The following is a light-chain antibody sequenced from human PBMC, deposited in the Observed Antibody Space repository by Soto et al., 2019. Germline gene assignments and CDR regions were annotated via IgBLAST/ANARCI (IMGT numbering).Light chain of an antibody. CDR1: QSINSW. V-gene: IGKV1-5*03. CDR3: QQYNSYWT. Sequence: DIQMTQSPSTLSASVGDRVTITCRASQSINSWLAWYQQKPGKAPKILIYKASSLESGVPSRFSGSGAGTXXXXXXXXXXXXXXATYYCQQYNSYWTFGQGTKVEIK. J-gene: IGKJ1*01. CDR2: KAS.